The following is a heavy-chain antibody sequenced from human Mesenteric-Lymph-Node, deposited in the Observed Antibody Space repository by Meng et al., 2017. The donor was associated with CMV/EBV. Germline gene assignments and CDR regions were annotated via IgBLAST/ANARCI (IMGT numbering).Heavy chain of an antibody. Sequence: GESLKISCAASGFTFSSYAMSWVRQAPGKGLEWVSVIYSGGSSTYYADSVKGRFTISRDTSKNTLSLQMNSLRAEDTALYYCAKRREMGRGVQYYYDMDVWGQGTTVTVSS. D-gene: IGHD3-10*01. J-gene: IGHJ6*02. V-gene: IGHV3-23*03. CDR2: IYSGGSST. CDR1: GFTFSSYA. CDR3: AKRREMGRGVQYYYDMDV.